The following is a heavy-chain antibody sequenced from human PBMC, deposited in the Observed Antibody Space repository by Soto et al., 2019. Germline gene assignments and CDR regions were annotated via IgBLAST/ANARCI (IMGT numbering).Heavy chain of an antibody. V-gene: IGHV1-69*13. CDR2: IIPIFGTA. Sequence: VASVKVSCKASGGTFSSYAISWVRQAPGQGLEWMGGIIPIFGTANYAQKFQGRVTITADESTSTAYMELSSLRSEDTAVYYCARISGGYYYDSSGYYSLGAFDIWGQGTMVTVSS. CDR1: GGTFSSYA. CDR3: ARISGGYYYDSSGYYSLGAFDI. D-gene: IGHD3-22*01. J-gene: IGHJ3*02.